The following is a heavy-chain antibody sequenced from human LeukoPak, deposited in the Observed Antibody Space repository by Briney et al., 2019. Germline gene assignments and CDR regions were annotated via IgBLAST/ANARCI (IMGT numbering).Heavy chain of an antibody. CDR2: VFHSGTT. V-gene: IGHV4-38-2*02. CDR1: GYPIKSAFY. CDR3: VRDGYYGSGSPGWFGP. Sequence: SETLSLTCTVSGYPIKSAFYWGWIRVPPGKGLEWIGSVFHSGTTYYNSSLKSRVNISIDTSKNQFCPKLNCLTAEATAMYYCVRDGYYGSGSPGWFGPWGPGTLVIVSA. D-gene: IGHD3-10*01. J-gene: IGHJ5*02.